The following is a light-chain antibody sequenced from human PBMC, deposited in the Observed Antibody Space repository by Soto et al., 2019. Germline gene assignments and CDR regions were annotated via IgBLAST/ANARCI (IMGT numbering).Light chain of an antibody. J-gene: IGKJ5*01. Sequence: DIQMTHSPSSLSASVLYSVTITFHASQDISNYLNWYQQKLGKAPKLLIYDASNLETGVPSRFSGSGSGTDFTFTISSLQPEDIATYYCKQYSHLITFGQGTRLEIK. CDR3: KQYSHLIT. CDR2: DAS. CDR1: QDISNY. V-gene: IGKV1-33*01.